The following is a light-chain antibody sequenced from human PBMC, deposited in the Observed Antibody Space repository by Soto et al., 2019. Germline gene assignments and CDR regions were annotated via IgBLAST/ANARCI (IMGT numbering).Light chain of an antibody. Sequence: EIVMTQSPATLSVSPGERATLSCRASQSVSSNLAWYQQKPGQAPRLLIYGASSRATGIPGRFSGSGSGTDFILTIARLEPEDFAVYYCQQYGSSPATFGQGTKVDIK. CDR1: QSVSSN. CDR3: QQYGSSPAT. CDR2: GAS. V-gene: IGKV3-20*01. J-gene: IGKJ1*01.